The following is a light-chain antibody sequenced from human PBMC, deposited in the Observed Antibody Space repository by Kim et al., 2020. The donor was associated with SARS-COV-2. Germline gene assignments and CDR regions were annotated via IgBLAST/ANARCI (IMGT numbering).Light chain of an antibody. CDR1: NSLGDS. V-gene: IGLV3-21*01. CDR2: HS. J-gene: IGLJ2*01. CDR3: QVWDSSSDHVV. Sequence: REPAATTCGGTNSLGDSVVSDYRHQPGPAAVVVMYHSDRPSGIPERISGSNSGNTATLTISRVEVGDEADYFCQVWDSSSDHVVFGGGTQLTVL.